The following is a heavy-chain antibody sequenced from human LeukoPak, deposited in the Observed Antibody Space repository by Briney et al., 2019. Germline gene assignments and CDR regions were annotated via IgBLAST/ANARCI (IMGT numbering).Heavy chain of an antibody. Sequence: VASVKVSCKASGYTFTSYDINWVRQATGQGLEWMGWMNPNSGNTGYAQKFQGRVTITRNTSISTAYMELSSLRSEDTAVYYCARDLITMVRGAYDAFDIWGQGTMVTVSS. D-gene: IGHD3-10*01. CDR2: MNPNSGNT. J-gene: IGHJ3*02. V-gene: IGHV1-8*03. CDR1: GYTFTSYD. CDR3: ARDLITMVRGAYDAFDI.